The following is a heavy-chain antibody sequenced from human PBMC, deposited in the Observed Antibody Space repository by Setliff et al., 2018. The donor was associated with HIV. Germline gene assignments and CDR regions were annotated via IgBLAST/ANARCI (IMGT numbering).Heavy chain of an antibody. V-gene: IGHV1-18*01. CDR1: GYTFISFG. D-gene: IGHD3-22*01. Sequence: ASVKVSCKTSGYTFISFGISWVRQAPGQGLEWMGWVAGHNGDTKYDQMLQGRVTVAADISTSTAYMELRSLRSDDTAMYYCVRDDNYFDTTGYYPYFDYWGQGTQVTVSS. J-gene: IGHJ4*02. CDR2: VAGHNGDT. CDR3: VRDDNYFDTTGYYPYFDY.